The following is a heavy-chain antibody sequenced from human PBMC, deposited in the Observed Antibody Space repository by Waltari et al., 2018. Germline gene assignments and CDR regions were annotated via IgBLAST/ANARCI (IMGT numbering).Heavy chain of an antibody. J-gene: IGHJ5*02. CDR1: GYTFTNYD. V-gene: IGHV1-8*01. CDR3: ARGAAPGKGAHWFDP. D-gene: IGHD6-13*01. Sequence: QVQLVQSGAEVKQPGASLKVSCKTSGYTFTNYDINWLRQGPGQRIEWMGWMNPSRGNTGCPHDVQDILIMTANNAITPACMGLTGLTSDDTAVYNCARGAAPGKGAHWFDPWGQGTLVTVSS. CDR2: MNPSRGNT.